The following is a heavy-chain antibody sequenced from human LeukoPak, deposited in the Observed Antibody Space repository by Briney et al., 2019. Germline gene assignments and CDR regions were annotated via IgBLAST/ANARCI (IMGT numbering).Heavy chain of an antibody. V-gene: IGHV1-2*04. CDR1: GYTFTGYY. Sequence: ASVTVSCKASGYTFTGYYMHWVRQAPGQGLEWMGWINPNSGGTNYAQKFQGWVTTTRDTSISTAYMELSRLRSDDTAVYYCARGPATVIHDNWFDPWGQGTLVTVSS. D-gene: IGHD4-17*01. CDR3: ARGPATVIHDNWFDP. CDR2: INPNSGGT. J-gene: IGHJ5*02.